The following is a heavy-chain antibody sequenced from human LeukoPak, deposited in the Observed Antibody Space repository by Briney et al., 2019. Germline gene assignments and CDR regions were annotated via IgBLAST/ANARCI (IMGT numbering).Heavy chain of an antibody. V-gene: IGHV4-4*07. CDR3: ARAPMVRGVIRMFDP. CDR2: IYTSGST. D-gene: IGHD3-10*01. CDR1: GGSISSYY. J-gene: IGHJ5*02. Sequence: SETLSLTXTVSGGSISSYYWSWIRQPAGKGLEWIGRIYTSGSTNYNPSLKSRVTISVDMSKNQFSLKLSSVTAADTAVYYCARAPMVRGVIRMFDPWGQGTLVTVSS.